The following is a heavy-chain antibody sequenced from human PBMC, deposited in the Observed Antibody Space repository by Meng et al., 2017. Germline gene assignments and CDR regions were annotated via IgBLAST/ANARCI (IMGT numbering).Heavy chain of an antibody. V-gene: IGHV4-61*01. CDR1: GGSVSSGSYY. Sequence: QGVGPGLGRPSETLSLTCTVSGGSVSSGSYYWSWIRQPSGKGLEWIGYIYYSGSTNYNPSLKSRVTISVDTSKNQFSLKLSSVTAADTAVYYCARATGYYGSGAVDYWGQGTLVTVSS. D-gene: IGHD3-10*01. J-gene: IGHJ4*02. CDR2: IYYSGST. CDR3: ARATGYYGSGAVDY.